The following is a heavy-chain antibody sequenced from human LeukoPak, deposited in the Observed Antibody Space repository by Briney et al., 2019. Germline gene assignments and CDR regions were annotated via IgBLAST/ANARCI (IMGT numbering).Heavy chain of an antibody. V-gene: IGHV1-8*01. J-gene: IGHJ6*02. CDR1: GYTFTSYD. CDR2: MNPNSSNT. CDR3: ARGEIYYYGMDV. Sequence: GASVKVSCKASGYTFTSYDINWVRQATGQGLEWMGWMNPNSSNTGYAQKFQGRVTMTRNTSISTAYMELSSLRSEDTAVYYCARGEIYYYGMDVWGQGTTVTVSS.